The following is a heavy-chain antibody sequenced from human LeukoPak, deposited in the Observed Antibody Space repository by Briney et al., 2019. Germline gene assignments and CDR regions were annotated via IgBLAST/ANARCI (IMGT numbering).Heavy chain of an antibody. V-gene: IGHV3-7*01. J-gene: IGHJ3*01. D-gene: IGHD2/OR15-2a*01. Sequence: GGSLRLSCAGSGFTIGSYWMSWVRQAPGKGLEWVANIRQDGSEKYYVDSVKGRLTISRDNAKNSLYLQMNSLRAEDTGIYYCARAGYYGDDAFDLWGQGTMVAVSS. CDR2: IRQDGSEK. CDR1: GFTIGSYW. CDR3: ARAGYYGDDAFDL.